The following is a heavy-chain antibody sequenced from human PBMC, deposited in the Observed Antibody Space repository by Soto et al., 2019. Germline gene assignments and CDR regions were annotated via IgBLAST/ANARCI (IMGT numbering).Heavy chain of an antibody. V-gene: IGHV3-74*01. CDR3: ARVKSGSYDWSDP. CDR2: INTDGTRT. D-gene: IGHD3-10*01. J-gene: IGHJ5*02. CDR1: GFTFNNYW. Sequence: DVQLVESGGGLVQPGGSLRLSCAASGFTFNNYWMHWVRQAPGKGLMWVSRINTDGTRTTYADSVKGRFAISRDNAKNTVYLQMNSLRADDTAVYFCARVKSGSYDWSDPLGQGTLVTVSS.